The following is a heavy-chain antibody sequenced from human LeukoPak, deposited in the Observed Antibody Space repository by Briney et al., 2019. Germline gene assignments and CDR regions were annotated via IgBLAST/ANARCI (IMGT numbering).Heavy chain of an antibody. D-gene: IGHD3-22*01. Sequence: GGSLRLSCAASGYTCSTHWMSLVRQAPGKGLEWVAKINQDGSEKLHLSSVKGRFTNPQGQSQNSRYLQMNSLKTEDTAVYYCARDYYDSSGYYSPLFDYWGQGTLVTVSS. CDR2: INQDGSEK. J-gene: IGHJ4*02. V-gene: IGHV3-7*03. CDR1: GYTCSTHW. CDR3: ARDYYDSSGYYSPLFDY.